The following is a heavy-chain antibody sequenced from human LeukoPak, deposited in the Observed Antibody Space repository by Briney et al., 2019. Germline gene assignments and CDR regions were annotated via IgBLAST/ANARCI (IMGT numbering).Heavy chain of an antibody. J-gene: IGHJ4*02. CDR2: TFYRSNIWSN. D-gene: IGHD4-17*01. CDR1: GDSVSSSTAA. CDR3: ATDVGTVTPFEY. V-gene: IGHV6-1*01. Sequence: SQTLSLTFAISGDSVSSSTAAWNWIRQSPSRGLEWLGSTFYRSNIWSNDFALSVRGRITITADTSKNQFYLQMKSVTPDDTAVYYCATDVGTVTPFEYWGQGTLVTVSS.